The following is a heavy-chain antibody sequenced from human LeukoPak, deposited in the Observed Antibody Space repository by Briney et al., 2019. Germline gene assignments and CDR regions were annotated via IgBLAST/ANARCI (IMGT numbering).Heavy chain of an antibody. D-gene: IGHD3-22*01. Sequence: SETLSLTCDVFDGSFTDYFWTWIRQSPGKGLEWIGEINDYTGNTNYNPSLNSRVSISLEKSKNQFSLELRSVTAADTAVYYCARGRIAKIVVVHSFHYGMDVWGQGTTVTVSS. V-gene: IGHV4-34*01. CDR2: INDYTGNT. CDR3: ARGRIAKIVVVHSFHYGMDV. J-gene: IGHJ6*02. CDR1: DGSFTDYF.